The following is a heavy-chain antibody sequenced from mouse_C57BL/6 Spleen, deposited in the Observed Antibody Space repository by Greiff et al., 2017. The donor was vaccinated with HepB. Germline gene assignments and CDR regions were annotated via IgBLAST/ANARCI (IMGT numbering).Heavy chain of an antibody. D-gene: IGHD2-3*01. CDR3: ARSYDGYYGDY. Sequence: QVQLQQSGAELVKPGASVKLSCKASGYTFTSYWMHWVKQRPGQGLEWIGMIHPNSGSTNYNEKFKSKATLTVDKSSSTAYMQLSSLTSEDSAVYYCARSYDGYYGDYWGQGTTLTVSS. J-gene: IGHJ2*01. V-gene: IGHV1-64*01. CDR2: IHPNSGST. CDR1: GYTFTSYW.